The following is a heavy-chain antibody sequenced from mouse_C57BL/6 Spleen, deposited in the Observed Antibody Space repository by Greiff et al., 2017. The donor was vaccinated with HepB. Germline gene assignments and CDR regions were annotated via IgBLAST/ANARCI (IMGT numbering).Heavy chain of an antibody. V-gene: IGHV1-26*01. D-gene: IGHD1-1*01. CDR2: INPNNGGT. CDR3: ASGSSYWYFDV. CDR1: GYTFTDYY. Sequence: EVQLQQSGPELVKPGASVKISCKASGYTFTDYYMNWVKQSHGKSLEWIGDINPNNGGTSYNQKFKGKATLNVDKSSSTADMELRSLTSEDSAVYYCASGSSYWYFDVWGTGTTVTVSS. J-gene: IGHJ1*03.